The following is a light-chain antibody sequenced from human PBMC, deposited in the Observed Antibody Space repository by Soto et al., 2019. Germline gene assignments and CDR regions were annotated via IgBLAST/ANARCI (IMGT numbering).Light chain of an antibody. CDR3: QQYNSYSRT. V-gene: IGKV1-5*03. J-gene: IGKJ1*01. CDR2: EAS. CDR1: QSISSW. Sequence: DIQMTQSPSTLSASVGDRVTITCRASQSISSWLAWYQQKPGTAPKLLIYEASTLESGVPSRFSGIRSGTEFTLSVSSLQPDDFATYYCQQYNSYSRTFXQGTKVDIK.